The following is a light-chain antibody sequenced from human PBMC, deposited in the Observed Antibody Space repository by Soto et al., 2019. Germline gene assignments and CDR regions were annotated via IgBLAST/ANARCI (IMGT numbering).Light chain of an antibody. V-gene: IGKV1-27*01. CDR3: QKYNSAPPYT. CDR1: QGISNY. Sequence: DIQMTQSPSSLSASVGDRVTITCRASQGISNYLAWYQQKPGKVPKLLIYAASNLQSGVPSRFSGSGSGTDFTLTISSLQPEDVATYYCQKYNSAPPYTFGQGTKLEIK. CDR2: AAS. J-gene: IGKJ2*01.